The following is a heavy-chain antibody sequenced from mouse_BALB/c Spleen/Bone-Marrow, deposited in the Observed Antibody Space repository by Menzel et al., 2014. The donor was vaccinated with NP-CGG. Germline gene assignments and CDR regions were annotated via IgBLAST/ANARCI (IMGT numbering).Heavy chain of an antibody. V-gene: IGHV1-53*01. CDR3: ARGRYDSDGWYFDV. D-gene: IGHD2-4*01. CDR1: GDIFTSYY. J-gene: IGHJ1*01. Sequence: VHLVESGAEMVKPGASVKLSCKASGDIFTSYYMYWVKQRPGQGLEWIGGINPNNSGTNFNEKFKSEATLTVDKSSSTAYMELSSLTSEDSAVYYCARGRYDSDGWYFDVWGAGTTDTVSS. CDR2: INPNNSGT.